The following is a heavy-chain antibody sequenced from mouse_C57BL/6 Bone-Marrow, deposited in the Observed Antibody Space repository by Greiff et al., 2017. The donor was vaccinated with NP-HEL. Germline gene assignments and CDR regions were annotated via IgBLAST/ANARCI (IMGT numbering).Heavy chain of an antibody. Sequence: EVKLVESGAELVRPGASVKLSCTASGFNIKDYYMHWVKQRPEQGLEWIGRIDPEDGDTEYVPQLQGTATMTAETSSNTAYLQLSSLTSEDTTVYYCTTDYYGSLYYYAMDYWGQGTSVTVSS. D-gene: IGHD1-1*01. CDR2: IDPEDGDT. J-gene: IGHJ4*01. CDR1: GFNIKDYY. CDR3: TTDYYGSLYYYAMDY. V-gene: IGHV14-1*01.